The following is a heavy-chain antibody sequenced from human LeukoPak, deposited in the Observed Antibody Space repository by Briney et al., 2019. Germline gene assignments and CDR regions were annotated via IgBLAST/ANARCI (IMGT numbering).Heavy chain of an antibody. CDR3: AKDMAPWNDFWSGYPLDY. Sequence: GGSLRLSCAASGFTFDDYAMHWARQAPGKGLEWVSGISWNSGSIGYADSVKGRFTISRDNAKNSLYLQMNSLRAEDTALYYCAKDMAPWNDFWSGYPLDYWGQGTLVTVSS. CDR2: ISWNSGSI. D-gene: IGHD3-3*01. CDR1: GFTFDDYA. J-gene: IGHJ4*02. V-gene: IGHV3-9*01.